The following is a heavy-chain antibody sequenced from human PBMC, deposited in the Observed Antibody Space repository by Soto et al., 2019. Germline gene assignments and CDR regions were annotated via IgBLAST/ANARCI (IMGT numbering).Heavy chain of an antibody. Sequence: QVQLVQSGAEVKKPGSSVKVSCKASGGTFSSYAISWVRQAPGQGLEWMGGIIPIFGTANYAQKFQGRVTSSADQSTSTAYREQSSLRSEDRAVYYCARDGKSRVPAAYTDPYYYNCMDVWGQGTTVTVSS. CDR2: IIPIFGTA. CDR3: ARDGKSRVPAAYTDPYYYNCMDV. D-gene: IGHD2-2*01. J-gene: IGHJ6*02. V-gene: IGHV1-69*01. CDR1: GGTFSSYA.